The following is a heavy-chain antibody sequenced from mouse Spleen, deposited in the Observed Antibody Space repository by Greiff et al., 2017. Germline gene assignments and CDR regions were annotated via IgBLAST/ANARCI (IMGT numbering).Heavy chain of an antibody. CDR1: GYTFTEYT. J-gene: IGHJ1*03. Sequence: VQLQQSGAELVKPGASVKLSCKASGYTFTEYTIHWVKQRSGQGLEWIGWFYPGSGSIKYNEKFKDKATLTADKSSSTVYMELSRLTSEDSAVYFCARHEVLYYGSSYWYFDVWGTGTTVTVSS. CDR2: FYPGSGSI. D-gene: IGHD1-1*01. V-gene: IGHV1-62-2*01. CDR3: ARHEVLYYGSSYWYFDV.